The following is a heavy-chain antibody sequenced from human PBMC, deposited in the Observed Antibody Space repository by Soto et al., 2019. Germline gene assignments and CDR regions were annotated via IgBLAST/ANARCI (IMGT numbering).Heavy chain of an antibody. D-gene: IGHD5-12*01. J-gene: IGHJ4*02. V-gene: IGHV4-39*01. CDR2: IYYSGST. CDR3: ARRTRRDGYNHFDY. CDR1: GESISSSSYY. Sequence: SETLSLTCIVSGESISSSSYYWGWIRQPPGKGLEWIGSIYYSGSTYYNPSLKSRVTISVDTSKNQFSLKLSSVTAADTAVYYCARRTRRDGYNHFDYWGQGTLVTVSS.